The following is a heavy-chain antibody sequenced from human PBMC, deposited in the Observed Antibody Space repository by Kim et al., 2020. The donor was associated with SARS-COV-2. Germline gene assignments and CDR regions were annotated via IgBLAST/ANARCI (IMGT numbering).Heavy chain of an antibody. CDR2: RNK. J-gene: IGHJ4*02. Sequence: RNKNYEGSVKGRITIARDNSKNTLYLQMNSLRAEDTAVYYCARKWELPDYWGQGTLVTVSS. V-gene: IGHV3-33*01. D-gene: IGHD1-26*01. CDR3: ARKWELPDY.